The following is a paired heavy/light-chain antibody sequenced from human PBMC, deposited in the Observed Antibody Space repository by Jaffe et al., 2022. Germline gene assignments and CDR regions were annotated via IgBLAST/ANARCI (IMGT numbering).Heavy chain of an antibody. D-gene: IGHD3-10*01. CDR1: GFSLSTSGVG. J-gene: IGHJ4*02. CDR2: IYWDDDK. CDR3: AHRLSITMVRGVIMGDYFDY. V-gene: IGHV2-5*02. Sequence: QITLKESGPTLVKPTQTLTLTCTFSGFSLSTSGVGVGWIRQPPGKALEWLALIYWDDDKRYSPSLKSRLTITKDTSKNQVVLTMTNMDPVDTATYYCAHRLSITMVRGVIMGDYFDYWGQGTLVTVSS.
Light chain of an antibody. CDR2: DAS. CDR3: QQRSNWQT. J-gene: IGKJ2*01. V-gene: IGKV3-11*01. Sequence: EIVLTQSPATLSLSPGERATLSCRASQSVSSYLAWYQQKPGQAPRLLIYDASNRATGIPARFSGSGSGTDFTLTISSLEPEDFAVYYCQQRSNWQTFGQGTKLEIK. CDR1: QSVSSY.